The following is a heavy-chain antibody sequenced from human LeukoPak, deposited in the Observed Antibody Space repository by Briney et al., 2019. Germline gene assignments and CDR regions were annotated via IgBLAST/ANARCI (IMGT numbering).Heavy chain of an antibody. V-gene: IGHV1-2*02. CDR2: ISPNSGNT. CDR3: AREPPTVHPERRRLGVLDI. CDR1: GYTFTDYY. Sequence: ASVKVSCKTSGYTFTDYYIHWVRQAPGHGLEWMGWISPNSGNTNYAQKSQGRVTMTRDTSISTAYMELSSLTFDDTAVYYCAREPPTVHPERRRLGVLDIWDQGTVITVSS. D-gene: IGHD5/OR15-5a*01. J-gene: IGHJ3*02.